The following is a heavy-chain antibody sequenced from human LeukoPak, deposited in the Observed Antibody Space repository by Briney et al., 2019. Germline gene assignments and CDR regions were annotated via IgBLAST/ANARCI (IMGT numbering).Heavy chain of an antibody. CDR3: AKPARTDYADY. V-gene: IGHV3-23*01. J-gene: IGHJ4*02. Sequence: PGGPLRLSCAASGFTFSSYEMNWVRQAPGKGLEWVSAISGSGDNTYYADSVKGRFTISRDNSKNTLYLQMNSLRADDTAVYYCAKPARTDYADYWGQGTLVTVSS. CDR1: GFTFSSYE. CDR2: ISGSGDNT. D-gene: IGHD1-14*01.